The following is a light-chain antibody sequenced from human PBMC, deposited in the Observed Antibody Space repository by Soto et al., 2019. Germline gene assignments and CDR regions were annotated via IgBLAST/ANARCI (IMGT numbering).Light chain of an antibody. V-gene: IGKV3-20*01. CDR2: GAS. CDR1: QSISSTF. Sequence: EIVLTQSPGTLPLSPGEGATLSCRASQSISSTFLAWYQHKPGQAPRVLIYGASRRAAGIPDRFSGSGSGTDFTLTISRLEPEDFAVYYCQQYESSWTFGQGTKVEVK. CDR3: QQYESSWT. J-gene: IGKJ1*01.